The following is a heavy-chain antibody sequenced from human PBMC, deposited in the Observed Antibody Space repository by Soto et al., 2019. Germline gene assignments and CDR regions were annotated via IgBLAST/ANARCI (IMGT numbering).Heavy chain of an antibody. CDR3: ARDGSSYYDSSGYYPHDY. CDR1: GGTFSSYA. Sequence: SVKVSCKSSGGTFSSYAISWVRQAPGQGLEWMGGIIPIFGTANYAQKFQGRVTITADESTSTAYMELSSLRSEDTAVYYCARDGSSYYDSSGYYPHDYWGQGTLVTVSS. D-gene: IGHD3-22*01. CDR2: IIPIFGTA. V-gene: IGHV1-69*13. J-gene: IGHJ4*02.